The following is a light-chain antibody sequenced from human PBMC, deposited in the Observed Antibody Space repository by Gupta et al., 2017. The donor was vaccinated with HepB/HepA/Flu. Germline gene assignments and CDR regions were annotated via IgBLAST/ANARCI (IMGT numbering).Light chain of an antibody. CDR3: QQEDDLPLS. CDR1: QDISDY. J-gene: IGKJ4*01. V-gene: IGKV1-33*01. CDR2: GAS. Sequence: DIQMTQSPSSLSASVGDRVTITCQASQDISDYLNWYQQKPGKAPTLLIYGASSLETGVPSRFSGSGSGTDFTLTISSLQPEDIATYFCQQEDDLPLSFGGGTKVEI.